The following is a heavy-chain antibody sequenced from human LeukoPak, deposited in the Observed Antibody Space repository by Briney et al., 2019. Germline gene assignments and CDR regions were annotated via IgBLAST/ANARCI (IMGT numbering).Heavy chain of an antibody. CDR1: GGSISSYY. J-gene: IGHJ5*02. CDR2: IYYSGST. Sequence: SETLSLTCTVSGGSISSYYWSWIRQPPGKGLEWIGFIYYSGSTNYNPSLKSRVTISVDTSKNQFFLNLRSVTAADTAVYYCARVPRIEAGATGDWFDPWGQGTVVTVSS. D-gene: IGHD6-13*01. CDR3: ARVPRIEAGATGDWFDP. V-gene: IGHV4-59*01.